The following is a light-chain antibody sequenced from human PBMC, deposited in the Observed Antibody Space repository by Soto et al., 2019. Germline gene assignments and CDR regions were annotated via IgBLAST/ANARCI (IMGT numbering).Light chain of an antibody. J-gene: IGLJ1*01. CDR2: AVT. CDR1: SSDVGGYNY. Sequence: QSVLTQPASVSGSPGQSITISCTGTSSDVGGYNYVCWYQQHPGKAPKLIIYAVTNRPSGVSIRFSGSKSGNTDYLTIPGLQAEDEADYYCRSYTSSTTDVFGQGTKVTVL. V-gene: IGLV2-14*01. CDR3: RSYTSSTTDV.